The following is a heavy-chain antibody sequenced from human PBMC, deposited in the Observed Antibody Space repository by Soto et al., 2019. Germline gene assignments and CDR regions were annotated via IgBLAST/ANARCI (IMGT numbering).Heavy chain of an antibody. CDR3: ARGGLLPYD. V-gene: IGHV4-30-2*01. J-gene: IGHJ4*02. D-gene: IGHD6-19*01. CDR1: GGSISRAGHS. Sequence: QLQLPESGSGLMKPSQTLSLTCAVSGGSISRAGHSWSWIRQPPGKGLERIVYISTSGNTYYNPSRESRVTISVDRAKNQFSLKLISVAAADTAVYYCARGGLLPYDWGQGTLVTVSS. CDR2: ISTSGNT.